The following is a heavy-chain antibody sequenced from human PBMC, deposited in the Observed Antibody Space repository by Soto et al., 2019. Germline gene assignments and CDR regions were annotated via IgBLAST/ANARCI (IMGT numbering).Heavy chain of an antibody. D-gene: IGHD3-10*01. V-gene: IGHV1-18*01. CDR1: GYTFTSHS. J-gene: IGHJ5*02. Sequence: QVQLVQSGGEVKKPGASVKVSCKASGYTFTSHSISWVRRAPGEGLEWVGWISGYNGYTNYAQNFKGRVTMTTDASTSTAYMDLRGRRPEDTAGYYWAGVGYCDGSGSYLFDPWGQGTLVTVSS. CDR3: AGVGYCDGSGSYLFDP. CDR2: ISGYNGYT.